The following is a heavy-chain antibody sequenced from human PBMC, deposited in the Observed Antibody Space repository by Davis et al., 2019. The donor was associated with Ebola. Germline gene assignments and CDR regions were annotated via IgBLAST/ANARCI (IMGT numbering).Heavy chain of an antibody. J-gene: IGHJ4*02. CDR1: GFTFSDYA. Sequence: GGSLRLSCAASGFTFSDYAMTWVRQAPGKGLEWVSCISTSSTYIYYADSVKGRFTISRDNAKNSLYLQLNSLRAEDTAVYYCARVSYTNGLYYFDYWGQGTLVTVSS. D-gene: IGHD6-19*01. V-gene: IGHV3-21*01. CDR3: ARVSYTNGLYYFDY. CDR2: ISTSSTYI.